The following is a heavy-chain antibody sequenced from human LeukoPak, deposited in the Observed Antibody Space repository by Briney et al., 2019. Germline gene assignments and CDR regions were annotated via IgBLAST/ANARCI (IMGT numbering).Heavy chain of an antibody. D-gene: IGHD6-19*01. CDR3: ARDGVAVYFYHGVDV. CDR1: GFMFSTYA. Sequence: TGGSLRLSCVASGFMFSTYAMHWVRQAPGKGLEWVAVISYDGNNIYYAGSVKGRFSISRDNSKNTVDLQMNSPRLEDTAVYYCARDGVAVYFYHGVDVWGQGTTVIVSS. V-gene: IGHV3-30*04. J-gene: IGHJ6*01. CDR2: ISYDGNNI.